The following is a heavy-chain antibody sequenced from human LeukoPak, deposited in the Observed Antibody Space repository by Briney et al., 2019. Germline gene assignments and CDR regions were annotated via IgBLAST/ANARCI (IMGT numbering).Heavy chain of an antibody. CDR1: GFTFSNHW. CDR2: IKYDGSAT. Sequence: PGGSLRLSCAASGFTFSNHWMHWIRQVPGKGLVWVSHIKYDGSATNYADSVKGRFTISRDNAKNTLYLQMNSLRAEDTTVYYCVSGSLQSGYNFDYWGQGALVTVS. J-gene: IGHJ4*02. CDR3: VSGSLQSGYNFDY. V-gene: IGHV3-74*01. D-gene: IGHD3-3*01.